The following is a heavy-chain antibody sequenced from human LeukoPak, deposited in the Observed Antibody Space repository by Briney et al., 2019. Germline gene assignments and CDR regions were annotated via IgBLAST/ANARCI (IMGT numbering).Heavy chain of an antibody. CDR3: AIPPGAIVGATL. V-gene: IGHV3-74*01. Sequence: GGSLRLSCAASGFTFSSYWMHWVRHAPGKGLVWVSRINSDGSSTSYADSVKGRFTISRDNAKNTLYLQMNSLRAEDTAVYYCAIPPGAIVGATLWGQGTLVTVSS. CDR2: INSDGSST. J-gene: IGHJ4*02. CDR1: GFTFSSYW. D-gene: IGHD1-26*01.